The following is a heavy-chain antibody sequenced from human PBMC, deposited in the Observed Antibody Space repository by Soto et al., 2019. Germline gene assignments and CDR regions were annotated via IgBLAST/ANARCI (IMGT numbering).Heavy chain of an antibody. CDR1: GFTFRNNT. CDR3: AKGGYYDSRGSITYFFHY. Sequence: GGSLRLSCAASGFTFRNNTMMWVRQAPGKGLEWVSEIGGSGGSTYYADSVKGRFTISRDNSKNTLYLQMSSLRAEDTAVYYCAKGGYYDSRGSITYFFHYWGQAALVTVPS. J-gene: IGHJ4*02. D-gene: IGHD3-22*01. V-gene: IGHV3-23*01. CDR2: IGGSGGST.